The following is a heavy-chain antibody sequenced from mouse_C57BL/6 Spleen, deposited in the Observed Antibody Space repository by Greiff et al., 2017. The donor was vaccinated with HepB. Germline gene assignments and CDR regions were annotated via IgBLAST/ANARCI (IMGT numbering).Heavy chain of an antibody. Sequence: EVQGVESGGGLVQPGGSMKLSCAASGFTFSDAWMDWVRQSPEKGLEWVAEIRNKANNHATYYAESVKGRFTISRDDSKSSVYLQMNSLRAEDTGIYYCTRNDFAWFAYWGQGTLVTVSA. J-gene: IGHJ3*01. CDR1: GFTFSDAW. D-gene: IGHD2-4*01. V-gene: IGHV6-6*01. CDR3: TRNDFAWFAY. CDR2: IRNKANNHAT.